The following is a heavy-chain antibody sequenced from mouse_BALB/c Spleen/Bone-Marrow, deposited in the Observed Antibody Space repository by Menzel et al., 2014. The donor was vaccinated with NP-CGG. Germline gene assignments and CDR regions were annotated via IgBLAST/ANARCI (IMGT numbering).Heavy chain of an antibody. V-gene: IGHV4-1*02. CDR3: RKLGYCGGFAY. D-gene: IGHD2-3*01. CDR1: GFEFNGFW. J-gene: IGHJ3*01. CDR2: INPDSSTI. Sequence: EVKLQESGGGLVQPGGSLKLSCAASGFEFNGFWMGWVRQAPGKGLEWIGEINPDSSTINYTPSLKDRFIISRDNAKNALYQQTSVVRSEATSLYYCRKLGYCGGFAYWGQGTLVTVSA.